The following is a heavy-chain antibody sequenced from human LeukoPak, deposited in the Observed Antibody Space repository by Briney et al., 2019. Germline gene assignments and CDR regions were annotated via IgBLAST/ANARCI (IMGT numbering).Heavy chain of an antibody. Sequence: SQTLSLTCTVSGDSISSGAYYWSWIRQHPGKALEWIGYIYYSGRTYYNSSLKSRVTISVDTSKNQFSLKLSSVTAADTAVYYCASLGDYAPTGGSYYGFDYWGQGTLVTVSS. D-gene: IGHD1-26*01. CDR1: GDSISSGAYY. J-gene: IGHJ4*02. CDR3: ASLGDYAPTGGSYYGFDY. V-gene: IGHV4-31*03. CDR2: IYYSGRT.